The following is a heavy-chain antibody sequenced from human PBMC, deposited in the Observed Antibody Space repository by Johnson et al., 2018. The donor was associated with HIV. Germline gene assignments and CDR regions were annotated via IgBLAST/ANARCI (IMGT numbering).Heavy chain of an antibody. D-gene: IGHD3-22*01. CDR2: INWNGGNT. Sequence: VQLVESGGGVVRPGGSLRLSCAASGFIFDDFGMSWVRQAPGQGLEWVTGINWNGGNTGYADSVKGRFTISRDNAKNYLYLQMNSLRAEDTALYYYDSSGPRTGCYAFDIWGQGTMVTVSS. V-gene: IGHV3-20*04. CDR3: DSSGPRTGCYAFDI. J-gene: IGHJ3*02. CDR1: GFIFDDFG.